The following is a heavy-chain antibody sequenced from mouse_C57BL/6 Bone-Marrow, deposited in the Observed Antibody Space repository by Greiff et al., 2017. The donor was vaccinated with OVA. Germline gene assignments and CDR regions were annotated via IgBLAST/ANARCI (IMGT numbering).Heavy chain of an antibody. CDR3: AKKAYGYPYAMDY. J-gene: IGHJ4*01. D-gene: IGHD2-2*01. V-gene: IGHV2-5*01. CDR1: GFSLTSYG. CDR2: IWRGGST. Sequence: VKLVESGPGLVQPSQSLSITCTVSGFSLTSYGVHWVRQSPGKGLEWLGVIWRGGSTDYNAAFMSRLSITKDNSKSQVFFKMNSLQADDTAIYDSAKKAYGYPYAMDYWGQGTSVTVSS.